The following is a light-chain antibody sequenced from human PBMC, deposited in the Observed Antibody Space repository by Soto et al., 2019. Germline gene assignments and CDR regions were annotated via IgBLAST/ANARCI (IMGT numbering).Light chain of an antibody. CDR1: QSVSSN. J-gene: IGKJ2*01. V-gene: IGKV3-15*01. Sequence: EVLMTQSPATLSVSPGERATLSCRASQSVSSNLAWYQQNPGQAPRLLIYGASTRAPCIPDKFRGRGSGTKFTLNTSSLQSDDLAGFFCQQYDTWPPAFGQGTKVEIK. CDR3: QQYDTWPPA. CDR2: GAS.